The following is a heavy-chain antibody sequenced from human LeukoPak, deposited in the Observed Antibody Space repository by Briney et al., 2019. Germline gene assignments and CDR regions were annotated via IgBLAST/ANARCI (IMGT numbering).Heavy chain of an antibody. CDR3: ARVEYSSSSLYYYYMDV. D-gene: IGHD6-6*01. CDR1: GYSVSSGYY. V-gene: IGHV4-38-2*02. J-gene: IGHJ6*03. CDR2: IYHSGST. Sequence: PSETLSLTCTVSGYSVSSGYYWGWIRQPPGKGLEWIGSIYHSGSTYYNPSLKSRVTISVDTSKNQFSLKLSSVTAADTAVYYCARVEYSSSSLYYYYMDVWGKGTTVTVSS.